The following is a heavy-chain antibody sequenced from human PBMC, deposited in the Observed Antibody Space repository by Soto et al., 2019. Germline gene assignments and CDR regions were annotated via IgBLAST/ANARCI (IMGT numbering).Heavy chain of an antibody. V-gene: IGHV1-18*01. J-gene: IGHJ6*03. CDR3: ARAATTTEKYYYYMDV. CDR2: ISASNGDS. D-gene: IGHD1-1*01. CDR1: GYTFIDYV. Sequence: GASVKVSCKTPGYTFIDYVISWVRQAPGQGLEWVGWISASNGDSNIAQRVQGRLTMTTDTSTSTAYMELRSLRSDDTAVYFCARAATTTEKYYYYMDVWGKGTTVTVSS.